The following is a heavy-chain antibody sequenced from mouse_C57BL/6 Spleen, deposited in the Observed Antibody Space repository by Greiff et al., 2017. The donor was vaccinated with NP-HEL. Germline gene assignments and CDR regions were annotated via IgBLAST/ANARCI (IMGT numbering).Heavy chain of an antibody. V-gene: IGHV5-17*01. D-gene: IGHD1-1*01. CDR3: AKGFYGSRSWYFDV. Sequence: DVHLVESGGGLVKPGGSLKLSCAASGFTFSDYGMHWVRQAPEKGLEWVAYISSGSSTIYYADTVKGRFTISRDNAKNTLFLQMTSLRSEDTAMYYCAKGFYGSRSWYFDVWGTGTTVTVSS. CDR1: GFTFSDYG. CDR2: ISSGSSTI. J-gene: IGHJ1*03.